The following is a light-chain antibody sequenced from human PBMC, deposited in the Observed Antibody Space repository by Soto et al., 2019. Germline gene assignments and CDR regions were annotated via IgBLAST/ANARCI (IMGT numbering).Light chain of an antibody. CDR3: QQYSNWPALT. J-gene: IGKJ4*01. Sequence: EIVLTQSPGTLSLSPGERATLSCRASQSVSSSYLAWFQQKPGQAPRLLIYGASGRATGIPARFSGSGSGTDFTLTISSLEPEDFAVYYCQQYSNWPALTFGGGTKVQIK. CDR2: GAS. V-gene: IGKV3-20*01. CDR1: QSVSSSY.